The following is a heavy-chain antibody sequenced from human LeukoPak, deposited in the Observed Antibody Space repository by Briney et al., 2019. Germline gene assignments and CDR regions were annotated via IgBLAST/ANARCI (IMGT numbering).Heavy chain of an antibody. V-gene: IGHV4-59*01. Sequence: PSETLSLTCTVSGGSISSYYWSLIRQPPGKGLEWIGYIYYSGSTNYNPPLKSRVTISVDTSKNQFSLKLCSVTAADTAVYYCAREADYVWGSYRSINFDYWGQGTLVTVSS. D-gene: IGHD3-16*02. CDR3: AREADYVWGSYRSINFDY. J-gene: IGHJ4*02. CDR2: IYYSGST. CDR1: GGSISSYY.